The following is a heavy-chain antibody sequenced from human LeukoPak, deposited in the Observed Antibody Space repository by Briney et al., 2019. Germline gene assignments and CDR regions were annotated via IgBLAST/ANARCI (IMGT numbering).Heavy chain of an antibody. CDR3: ARAQPLDSSGYYYDFDC. V-gene: IGHV4-34*01. CDR1: GGSFSGYY. Sequence: SETLSLTCAVYGGSFSGYYWSWIRQPPGKGLEWVGEINHSGSTNYNPSLKSRVTISVDTSKNQFSLKLNSVTAADTAVYYCARAQPLDSSGYYYDFDCWGQGTLVTVSS. D-gene: IGHD3-22*01. CDR2: INHSGST. J-gene: IGHJ4*02.